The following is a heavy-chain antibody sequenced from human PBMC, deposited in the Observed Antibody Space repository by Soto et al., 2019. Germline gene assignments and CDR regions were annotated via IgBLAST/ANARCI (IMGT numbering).Heavy chain of an antibody. J-gene: IGHJ6*02. CDR1: GYTFTSYD. Sequence: QVQLVQSGAEVKKPGASVKVSCKASGYTFTSYDINWVRQATGQGLEWMGWMNPNSGNTGYAQKFQGRVTMTRNTSISPSYMELSSLRSEDTAVYYCARWYYYDSSGYSYGMDVCGQGYTVTVSS. D-gene: IGHD3-22*01. CDR2: MNPNSGNT. CDR3: ARWYYYDSSGYSYGMDV. V-gene: IGHV1-8*01.